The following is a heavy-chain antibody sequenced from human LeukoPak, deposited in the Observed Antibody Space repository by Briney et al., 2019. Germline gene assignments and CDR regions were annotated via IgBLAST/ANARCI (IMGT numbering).Heavy chain of an antibody. J-gene: IGHJ6*03. V-gene: IGHV1-18*01. CDR2: ICVYNGNT. D-gene: IGHD5/OR15-5a*01. Sequence: GASVQVSCKASGYTFTSYGISWVRQAPGQGLEWMGWICVYNGNTNYAQKLQGRVTMTTDTSTSTAYMELRSLRSDDTAVYNCARIPGHLRADYYYYMYVWGKGTTVTVSS. CDR1: GYTFTSYG. CDR3: ARIPGHLRADYYYYMYV.